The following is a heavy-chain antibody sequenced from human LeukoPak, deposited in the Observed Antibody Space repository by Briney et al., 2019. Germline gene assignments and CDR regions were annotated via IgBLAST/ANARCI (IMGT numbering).Heavy chain of an antibody. CDR2: INLSTGGT. V-gene: IGHV1-2*02. CDR3: ASWAGGDEPVASFDY. J-gene: IGHJ4*02. D-gene: IGHD3-10*01. Sequence: ASVKVSFQASGYTFTGYYMHGMRQSPGQGLEWMGWINLSTGGTNYAQKFQGRVTMTRDTSISTAYMELRRLRYDDTAVYYCASWAGGDEPVASFDYCGQGTLITVSS. CDR1: GYTFTGYY.